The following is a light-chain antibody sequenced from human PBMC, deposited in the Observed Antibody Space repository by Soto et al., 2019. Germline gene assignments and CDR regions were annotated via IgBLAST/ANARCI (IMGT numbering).Light chain of an antibody. CDR1: QSISSY. J-gene: IGKJ1*01. Sequence: DIQMAQSPSSLSASVGDRVTITCRASQSISSYLNWYQQKPGKAPKLLIYAASSLQSGVPSRFSGSGSGTDYTLTVSSLQREDFATYYCQQSCTTPPAFGQGTKVEIK. CDR3: QQSCTTPPA. V-gene: IGKV1-39*01. CDR2: AAS.